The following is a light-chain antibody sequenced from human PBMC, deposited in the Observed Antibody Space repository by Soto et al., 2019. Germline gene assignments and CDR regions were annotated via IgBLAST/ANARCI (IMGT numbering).Light chain of an antibody. CDR3: QQRSNWHSLT. J-gene: IGKJ4*01. V-gene: IGKV3D-11*01. CDR1: QGVSSY. Sequence: EIVLTQSPATLSLSPGERATLSCRASQGVSSYLAWYQQKPGQAPRLLIYDASNRAPGIPARFSGSGPGTAFTLTISSLEPEDFAVFYCQQRSNWHSLTFGGGTKVEIK. CDR2: DAS.